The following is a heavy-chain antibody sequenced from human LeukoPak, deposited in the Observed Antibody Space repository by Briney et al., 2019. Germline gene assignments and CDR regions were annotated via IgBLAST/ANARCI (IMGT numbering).Heavy chain of an antibody. CDR1: GYTLTELS. Sequence: ASVKVSCKVSGYTLTELSMHWVRQAPGKGLEWMGGFDPEDGETIYAQKLQGRVTMTEDTSTDTAYMELSSLRSEDTAVYYCGKEVERHFDLKYWGQGTLVTVSS. J-gene: IGHJ4*02. CDR3: GKEVERHFDLKY. CDR2: FDPEDGET. V-gene: IGHV1-24*01.